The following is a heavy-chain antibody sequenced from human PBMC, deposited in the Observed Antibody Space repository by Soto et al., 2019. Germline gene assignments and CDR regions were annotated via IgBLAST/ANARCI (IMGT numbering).Heavy chain of an antibody. D-gene: IGHD2-15*01. CDR3: ARDLGGNHDY. CDR2: ISYDGSNK. Sequence: QVQLVESGGGVVQPGRSLRLSCAASGFTFSSYAMHWVRQAPGKGLEWVAVISYDGSNKYYADSVKSRFTISRDNSKNTLYLQMNSLRAEDTAVYYCARDLGGNHDYWGQGTLVTVSS. V-gene: IGHV3-30-3*01. J-gene: IGHJ4*02. CDR1: GFTFSSYA.